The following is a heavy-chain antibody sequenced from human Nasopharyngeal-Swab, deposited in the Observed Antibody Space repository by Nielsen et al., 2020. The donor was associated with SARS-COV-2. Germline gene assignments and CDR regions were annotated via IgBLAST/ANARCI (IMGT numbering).Heavy chain of an antibody. Sequence: GESLKISCAASGFTFSSYSMNWVRQAPGKGLEWVSSISSSSYIYYADSVKGRFTISRDNAKNSLYLQMNSLRAEDTAVYYCAREGQIFGVVDYYYYGLDVWGQGTTVTVSS. V-gene: IGHV3-21*01. CDR3: AREGQIFGVVDYYYYGLDV. D-gene: IGHD3-3*01. CDR1: GFTFSSYS. CDR2: ISSSSYI. J-gene: IGHJ6*02.